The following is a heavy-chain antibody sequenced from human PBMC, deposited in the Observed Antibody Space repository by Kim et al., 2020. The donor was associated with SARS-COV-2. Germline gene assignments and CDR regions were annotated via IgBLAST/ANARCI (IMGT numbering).Heavy chain of an antibody. D-gene: IGHD3-10*01. V-gene: IGHV4-4*02. Sequence: SETLSLTCAVSGGSISSSNWWSWVRQPPGKGLEWIGEIYHSGSTNYNPPLKSRVTISVDKSKNQFSLMLSSVTAADTAVYYCARAGLVRGVIYWFDPWGQGTLVTVSS. CDR1: GGSISSSNW. CDR2: IYHSGST. J-gene: IGHJ5*02. CDR3: ARAGLVRGVIYWFDP.